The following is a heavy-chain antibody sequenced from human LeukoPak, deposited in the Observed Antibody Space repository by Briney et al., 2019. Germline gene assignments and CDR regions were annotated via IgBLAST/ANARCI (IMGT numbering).Heavy chain of an antibody. V-gene: IGHV3-7*04. Sequence: PGGCLRLSCAASGFTFSSYWMSWVRQAPGKGLEWVANIKQDGSEKYYVDSVKGRFTIFRDNAKTSLYLQMNSLRAEDTAVYYCARGTIAAAGYYYFDYWGQGTQVTVSS. D-gene: IGHD6-13*01. CDR3: ARGTIAAAGYYYFDY. J-gene: IGHJ4*02. CDR1: GFTFSSYW. CDR2: IKQDGSEK.